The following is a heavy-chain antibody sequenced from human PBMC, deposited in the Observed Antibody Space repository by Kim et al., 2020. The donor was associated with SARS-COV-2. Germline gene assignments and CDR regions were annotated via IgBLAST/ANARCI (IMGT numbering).Heavy chain of an antibody. CDR3: ARNVNDFWSGLGG. D-gene: IGHD3-3*01. CDR1: GFTFSNYA. CDR2: ISGSGVNT. J-gene: IGHJ4*02. Sequence: GGSLRLSCAASGFTFSNYAMSWVRQAPGKGLEWVSTISGSGVNTYYAGSVKGRFTISRDNFKNTLFLQMNSLRAEDTAIYYCARNVNDFWSGLGGWGQGTLVIVSS. V-gene: IGHV3-23*01.